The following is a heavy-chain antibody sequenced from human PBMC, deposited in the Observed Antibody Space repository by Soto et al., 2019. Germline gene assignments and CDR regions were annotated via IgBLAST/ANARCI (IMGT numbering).Heavy chain of an antibody. CDR1: GFTFSSYW. CDR3: ASVGELSPSRYYYYYMDV. D-gene: IGHD3-16*02. V-gene: IGHV3-7*01. Sequence: GGSLRLSCAASGFTFSSYWMSWVRQAPGKGLEWVANIKQDGSEKYYVDSVKGRFTISRDNAKNSLYLQMNSLRAEDTAVYYCASVGELSPSRYYYYYMDVWGKGTTVTVSS. CDR2: IKQDGSEK. J-gene: IGHJ6*03.